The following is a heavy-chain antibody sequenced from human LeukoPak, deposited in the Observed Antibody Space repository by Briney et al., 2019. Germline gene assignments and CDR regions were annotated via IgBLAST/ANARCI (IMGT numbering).Heavy chain of an antibody. CDR3: ARRRNRVVPRGWFDP. CDR2: IYHSGST. J-gene: IGHJ5*02. V-gene: IGHV4-30-2*01. CDR1: GGPISSGGYS. Sequence: PSETLSLTCAVSGGPISSGGYSWSWIRQPPGKGLEWIGYIYHSGSTNYNPSLKSRVTISVDTSKNQFSLKLSSVTAADTAVYYCARRRNRVVPRGWFDPWGQGTLVTVSS. D-gene: IGHD2-2*01.